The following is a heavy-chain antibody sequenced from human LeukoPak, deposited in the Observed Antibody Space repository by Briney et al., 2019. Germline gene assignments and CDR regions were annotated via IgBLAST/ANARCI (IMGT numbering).Heavy chain of an antibody. CDR2: IWYDGSNK. V-gene: IGHV3-33*06. J-gene: IGHJ3*02. D-gene: IGHD3-22*01. Sequence: PGGSLRLSCAASGFTFSSYGMHWVRQAPGKGLEWVAVIWYDGSNKYYADSVKGRFTISRDNSKNTLYLQMNSLRAEDTAVYYCAKDMIVVASGVFDIWGQGTMVTVSS. CDR3: AKDMIVVASGVFDI. CDR1: GFTFSSYG.